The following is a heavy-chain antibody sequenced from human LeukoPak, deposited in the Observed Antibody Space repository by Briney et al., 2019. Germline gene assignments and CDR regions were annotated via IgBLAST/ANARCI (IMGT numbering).Heavy chain of an antibody. D-gene: IGHD1-26*01. V-gene: IGHV4-59*01. CDR2: IYYTGST. CDR3: ARKSPTSGSYGWYFDH. J-gene: IGHJ4*02. CDR1: GDSISLYY. Sequence: HPSETLSLTCTVSGDSISLYYWSWIRQPPGKGLEWIGYIYYTGSTKSNPSLKSRVTISVDTSKKQFSLKLNSVTAADTAIYYCARKSPTSGSYGWYFDHWGQGALVTVSS.